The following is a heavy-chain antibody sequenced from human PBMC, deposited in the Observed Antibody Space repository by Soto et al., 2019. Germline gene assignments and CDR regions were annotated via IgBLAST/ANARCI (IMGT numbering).Heavy chain of an antibody. CDR3: ARADYYGSGSYYNDYFDY. CDR1: GFTFSDYY. Sequence: GGSLRLSCAASGFTFSDYYMSLIRQAPGKGLEWVSYISSSGSTVYYADSVKGRFTISRDNAKNSLYLQMNSLRAEDTAVYYCARADYYGSGSYYNDYFDYWGEGTLVPVSS. D-gene: IGHD3-10*01. J-gene: IGHJ4*02. CDR2: ISSSGSTV. V-gene: IGHV3-11*01.